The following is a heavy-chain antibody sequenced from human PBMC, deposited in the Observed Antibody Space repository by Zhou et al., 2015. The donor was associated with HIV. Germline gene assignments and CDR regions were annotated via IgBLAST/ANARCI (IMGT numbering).Heavy chain of an antibody. CDR3: ARARGSRSTLFDH. Sequence: QVQLMQSGAELKRPGASVTVSCKTSGYIFSDYFLHWVRQAPGQGLEWMGWINPKTGVTHAPQRSQARITLTRDTSISTAYMELSDLKSDDAAVYYCARARGSRSTLFDHWGQGTLVLVSS. CDR1: GYIFSDYF. J-gene: IGHJ4*02. V-gene: IGHV1-2*02. CDR2: INPKTGVT. D-gene: IGHD2-2*01.